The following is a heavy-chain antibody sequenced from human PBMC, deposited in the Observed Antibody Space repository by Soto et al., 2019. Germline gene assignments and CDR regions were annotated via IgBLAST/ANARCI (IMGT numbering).Heavy chain of an antibody. CDR2: MTNTGGAT. CDR3: ARHPRSDIFGVRTIVENWLDP. V-gene: IGHV3-23*01. J-gene: IGHJ5*02. CDR1: GFTVGNFC. Sequence: LGLSRAASGFTVGNFCMSWVRQAPGKGLQWVSSMTNTGGATYHTDSVKGRFIVSRDNSKNVMFLLMRGLGVDDTALYFCARHPRSDIFGVRTIVENWLDPWGRGSLVTVSS. D-gene: IGHD3-3*02.